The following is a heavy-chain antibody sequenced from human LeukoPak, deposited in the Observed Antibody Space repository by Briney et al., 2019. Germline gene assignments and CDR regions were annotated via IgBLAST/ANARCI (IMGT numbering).Heavy chain of an antibody. D-gene: IGHD6-13*01. CDR1: GFTFSSYA. J-gene: IGHJ5*02. V-gene: IGHV3-30-3*01. CDR3: TRRQQLVRGIDWFDP. Sequence: PGRSLRLSCAASGFTFSSYAMHWVRQAPGKGLEWVAVISYDGSNKYYADSVKGRFTISRDNSKNTLYLQMNSLRAEDTAVYYCTRRQQLVRGIDWFDPWGQGTLVTVSS. CDR2: ISYDGSNK.